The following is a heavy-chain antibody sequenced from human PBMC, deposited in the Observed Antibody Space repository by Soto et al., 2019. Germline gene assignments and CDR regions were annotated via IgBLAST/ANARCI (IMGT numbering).Heavy chain of an antibody. J-gene: IGHJ4*02. Sequence: QVYLVESGGGVVQPGRSLSLSSAASGFTFSKYAVQWVRQAPGKGLEWVALISYDGNNQFYADSVKGRFTISRDNSRNTLYLQMGSLRPEDTAIYYCATYDYGDNNFWGQGTLVTVSS. V-gene: IGHV3-30-3*01. CDR3: ATYDYGDNNF. CDR2: ISYDGNNQ. D-gene: IGHD4-17*01. CDR1: GFTFSKYA.